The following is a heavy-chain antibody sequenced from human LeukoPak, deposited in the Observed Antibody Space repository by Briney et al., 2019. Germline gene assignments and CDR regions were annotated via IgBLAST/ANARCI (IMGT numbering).Heavy chain of an antibody. CDR3: ASYYDILTGYTYGMDV. Sequence: GGSLRLSCAASGFTASSNYMSWVRQAPGKGLEWVSVIYSGGSTYYADSVKGRFTISRDNSKNTLYLQMNSLRAEDTAVYYCASYYDILTGYTYGMDVWGQGTTVTVSS. D-gene: IGHD3-9*01. CDR2: IYSGGST. V-gene: IGHV3-66*01. CDR1: GFTASSNY. J-gene: IGHJ6*02.